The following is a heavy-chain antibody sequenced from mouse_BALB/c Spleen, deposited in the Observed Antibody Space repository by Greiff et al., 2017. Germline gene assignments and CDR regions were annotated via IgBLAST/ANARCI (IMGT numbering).Heavy chain of an antibody. V-gene: IGHV5-6-3*01. Sequence: EVMLVESGGGLVQPGGSLKFSCAASGFTFSSYGMSWVRQTPDKRLELVATINSNGGSTYYPDSVKGRFTISRDTAKNTLYLQMSSLKSEDTAMYYCARVGKGAWFAYWGQGTLVTVSA. CDR1: GFTFSSYG. CDR3: ARVGKGAWFAY. CDR2: INSNGGST. J-gene: IGHJ3*01. D-gene: IGHD3-1*01.